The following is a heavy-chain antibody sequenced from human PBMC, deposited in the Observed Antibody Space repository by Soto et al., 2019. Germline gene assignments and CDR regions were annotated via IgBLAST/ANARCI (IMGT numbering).Heavy chain of an antibody. CDR3: ASSGSVATTTSPLDY. CDR2: IIPIFGTA. Sequence: QVQLVQSGAEVKKPGSSVKVSCKASGDTFSSYAISWVRQAPGQGLEWMGGIIPIFGTANYAQKFQGRVTITEDESKSTAYMELSSLKSEDKAVYYCASSGSVATTTSPLDYWGQGTLVTVSS. D-gene: IGHD5-12*01. J-gene: IGHJ4*02. CDR1: GDTFSSYA. V-gene: IGHV1-69*12.